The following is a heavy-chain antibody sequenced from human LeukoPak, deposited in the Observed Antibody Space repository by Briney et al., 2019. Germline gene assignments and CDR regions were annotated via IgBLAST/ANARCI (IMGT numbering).Heavy chain of an antibody. J-gene: IGHJ4*02. CDR1: GFTFSSYC. Sequence: PGGSLRLSCAASGFTFSSYCMHWVRQAPGKGLEWVACIRYDGSNKYYADSVKGRFTISRDNSKNTLYLQMDSLRAEDTAVYYCAKTREMATILVEFGNWGQGTLVTVSS. V-gene: IGHV3-30*02. D-gene: IGHD5-24*01. CDR2: IRYDGSNK. CDR3: AKTREMATILVEFGN.